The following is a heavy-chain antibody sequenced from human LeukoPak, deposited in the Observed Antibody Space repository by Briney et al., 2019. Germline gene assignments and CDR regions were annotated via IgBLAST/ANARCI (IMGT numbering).Heavy chain of an antibody. D-gene: IGHD6-19*01. CDR3: ARSLRGWYKDY. CDR1: GYTFTSYG. V-gene: IGHV1-8*02. CDR2: VNPNSGNT. J-gene: IGHJ4*02. Sequence: ASGKVSCKASGYTFTSYGISWVRQAPGQGLEWMGWVNPNSGNTAYAQKFQGRVTMTRDTSINTAYMELSSLRSEDTAVYYCARSLRGWYKDYWGQGTLVTVSS.